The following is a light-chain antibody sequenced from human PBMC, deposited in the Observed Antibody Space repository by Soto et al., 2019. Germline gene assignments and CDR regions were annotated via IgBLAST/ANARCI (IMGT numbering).Light chain of an antibody. J-gene: IGKJ4*01. CDR1: ERIYSAY. CDR3: QQYGSSPLT. V-gene: IGKV3-20*01. Sequence: ESVLTQSPGTLSLSRGERATLSCRASERIYSAYLGWYQQKPGQAPRLLIYGASSRATGIPDRFSGSGSGTDFTLTISRLEPEDFAVYYCQQYGSSPLTFGGGTKVDI. CDR2: GAS.